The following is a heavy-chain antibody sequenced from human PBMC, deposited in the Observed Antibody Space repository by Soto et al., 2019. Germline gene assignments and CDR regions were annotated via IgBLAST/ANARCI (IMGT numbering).Heavy chain of an antibody. CDR1: GYTFTSYG. V-gene: IGHV1-18*04. J-gene: IGHJ4*02. D-gene: IGHD2-8*01. CDR3: ARDLAGYCTNGVCYPFDY. Sequence: ASVKVSCKASGYTFTSYGISWARQAPGQGLEWMGWISAYNGNTNYAQKLQGRVTMTTDTSTSTAYMELRSLRSDDTAVYYCARDLAGYCTNGVCYPFDYWGQGTLVTVSS. CDR2: ISAYNGNT.